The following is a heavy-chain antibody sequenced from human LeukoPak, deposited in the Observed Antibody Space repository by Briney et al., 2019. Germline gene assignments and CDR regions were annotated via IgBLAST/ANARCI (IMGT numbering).Heavy chain of an antibody. CDR2: IYYSGST. V-gene: IGHV4-59*01. D-gene: IGHD1-7*01. Sequence: SETLSLTCTVSGGSISSYYWSWIRQPPGKGLEWIGYIYYSGSTNYNPSLKSRVTISVDTSKNQFSLKLSSVTTADTAVYYCAAGAGWNFYFDYWGQGTLVTVSS. J-gene: IGHJ4*02. CDR1: GGSISSYY. CDR3: AAGAGWNFYFDY.